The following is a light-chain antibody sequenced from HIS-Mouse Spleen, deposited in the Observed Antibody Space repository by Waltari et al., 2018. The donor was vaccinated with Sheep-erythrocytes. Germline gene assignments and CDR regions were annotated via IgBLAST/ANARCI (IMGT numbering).Light chain of an antibody. Sequence: DIVMTQSPLSLTVPPGEPASISCRSSQSLLHSNGYNYLDWYLQKPGQSPHLLIYLGSNRASGVPDRFSGSGSGTDFTLKISRVEAEDVGVYYCMQALQTPFTFGPGTKVDIK. J-gene: IGKJ3*01. CDR2: LGS. CDR3: MQALQTPFT. CDR1: QSLLHSNGYNY. V-gene: IGKV2-28*01.